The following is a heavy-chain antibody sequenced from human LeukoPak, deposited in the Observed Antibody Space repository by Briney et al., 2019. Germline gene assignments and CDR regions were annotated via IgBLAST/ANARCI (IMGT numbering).Heavy chain of an antibody. D-gene: IGHD6-13*01. CDR1: GYTFTDYY. V-gene: IGHV1-2*02. Sequence: ASVKVSCKASGYTFTDYYIHWVRQAPGQGLEWMGWINPNSGGTNYAQKFQGRVTMTRDTSISTAYMELSSLRSDDTAVYYCARDLRHSSSWYGEDAFDIWGQGTMVTVSS. CDR2: INPNSGGT. CDR3: ARDLRHSSSWYGEDAFDI. J-gene: IGHJ3*02.